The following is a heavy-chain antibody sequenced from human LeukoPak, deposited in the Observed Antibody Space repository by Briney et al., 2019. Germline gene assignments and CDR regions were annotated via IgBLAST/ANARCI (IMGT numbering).Heavy chain of an antibody. D-gene: IGHD3-16*02. CDR1: GFTATTNY. V-gene: IGHV3-53*01. J-gene: IGHJ3*02. Sequence: GGSLRLSCAGSGFTATTNYMSWVRQAPGKGLEWVSVIYSSGSTSYADSVKGRFTTSRDSSKNTLYLQMNSLRAEDTAVYYCARDHINVNAFDIWGQGTMVTVSS. CDR2: IYSSGST. CDR3: ARDHINVNAFDI.